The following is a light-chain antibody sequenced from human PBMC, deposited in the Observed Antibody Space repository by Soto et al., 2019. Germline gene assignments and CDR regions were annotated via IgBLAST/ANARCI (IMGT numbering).Light chain of an antibody. CDR2: GAS. J-gene: IGKJ1*01. CDR3: QQYGSFPPP. CDR1: QSVSSSY. Sequence: EIVLTQSPGTLSLSPGERATLSCRASQSVSSSYLAWYQQKPGQAPRLLIYGASSRATGIPDRFSGSGSGTDFTLTISRLEPEDFAVYYCQQYGSFPPPFGQGPNVDIK. V-gene: IGKV3-20*01.